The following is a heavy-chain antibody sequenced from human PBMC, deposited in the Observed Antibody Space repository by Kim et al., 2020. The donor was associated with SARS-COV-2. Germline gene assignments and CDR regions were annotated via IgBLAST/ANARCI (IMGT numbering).Heavy chain of an antibody. CDR1: GYTFINYY. D-gene: IGHD6-19*01. Sequence: ASVKVSCKASGYTFINYYMHWVRQAPGQGLEWMGVINPNYGTTTYAQKFQGRVTMTRDTYTTTAYMELSSLRSEDTAVYYCARPRSARNHYYGMNVGGEG. V-gene: IGHV1-46*01. CDR3: ARPRSARNHYYGMNV. J-gene: IGHJ6*02. CDR2: INPNYGTT.